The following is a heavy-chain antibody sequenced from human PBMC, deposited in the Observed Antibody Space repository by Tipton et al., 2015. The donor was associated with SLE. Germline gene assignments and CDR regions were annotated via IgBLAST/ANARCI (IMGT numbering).Heavy chain of an antibody. V-gene: IGHV4-4*07. Sequence: TLSLTCTVSGDSISNYYWSWIRQSAGKGLEWMGRFYPGGTTSYNPSFKSRVTMSVDTSKNQFSLKLSSVTAADTAVYYCAREERPGGFDYWGQGTLVTVSS. CDR3: AREERPGGFDY. D-gene: IGHD1-1*01. CDR2: FYPGGTT. CDR1: GDSISNYY. J-gene: IGHJ4*02.